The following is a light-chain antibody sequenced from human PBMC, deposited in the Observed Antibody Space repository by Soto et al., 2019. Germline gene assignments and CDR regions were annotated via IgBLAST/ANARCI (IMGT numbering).Light chain of an antibody. J-gene: IGKJ1*01. CDR2: DAS. CDR1: QSISSW. CDR3: QQYENYWT. Sequence: DIQMTQSPSTLSATAGDRVTITCRASQSISSWLAWYQHKPGKAPKLLIYDASNLDSGVPSTFSGSGSGTEFSLTISNLQPDDCATYYCQQYENYWTFGQGNRVEIK. V-gene: IGKV1-5*01.